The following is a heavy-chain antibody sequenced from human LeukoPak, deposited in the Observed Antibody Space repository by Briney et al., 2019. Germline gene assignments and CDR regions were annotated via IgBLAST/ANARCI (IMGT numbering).Heavy chain of an antibody. D-gene: IGHD3-22*01. Sequence: SSETLSLTCTVSGYSISSGYYWGWIRQPPGKGLEWIGSIYHSGSTYYNPSLESRVTISVDTSKNQFSLKLSSVTAADTAVYYCARSTMIVGRYFDYWGQGTLVTVSS. CDR1: GYSISSGYY. V-gene: IGHV4-38-2*02. CDR3: ARSTMIVGRYFDY. CDR2: IYHSGST. J-gene: IGHJ4*02.